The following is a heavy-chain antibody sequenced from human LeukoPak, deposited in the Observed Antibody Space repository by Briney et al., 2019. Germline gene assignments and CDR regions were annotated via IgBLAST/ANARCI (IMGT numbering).Heavy chain of an antibody. Sequence: GASVKVSCKASGGTFSSYAISWVRQAPGQGLEWMGRNIPILGIANYAQKFQGRVTITADKSTSTAYMELSSLRSEDTAVYYCARTVSGTTVTTYYFDYWGQGTLVTVSS. J-gene: IGHJ4*02. CDR3: ARTVSGTTVTTYYFDY. D-gene: IGHD4-17*01. V-gene: IGHV1-69*04. CDR1: GGTFSSYA. CDR2: NIPILGIA.